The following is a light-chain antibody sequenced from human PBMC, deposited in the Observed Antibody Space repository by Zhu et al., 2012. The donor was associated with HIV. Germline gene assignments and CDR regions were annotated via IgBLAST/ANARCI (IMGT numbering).Light chain of an antibody. CDR2: DAS. CDR1: QSVSSY. Sequence: EILMTQSPATLSVSPGEKVTLSCRASQSVSSYLAWYQQKPDQAPRLLIYDASNRATGIPARFSGSGSGTDFTLTISSLQPEDFAVYYCQHRDTWPPWTFGQGTKVE. J-gene: IGKJ1*01. V-gene: IGKV3-11*01. CDR3: QHRDTWPPWT.